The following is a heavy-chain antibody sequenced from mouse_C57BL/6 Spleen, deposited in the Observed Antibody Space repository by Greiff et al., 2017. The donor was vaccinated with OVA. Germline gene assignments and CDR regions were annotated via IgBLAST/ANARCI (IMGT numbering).Heavy chain of an antibody. CDR1: GFTFSDYY. CDR3: ARRYYYGSPSYWYFDV. V-gene: IGHV5-12*01. J-gene: IGHJ1*03. Sequence: EVQRVESGGGLVQPGGSLKLSCAASGFTFSDYYMYWVRQTPEKRLEWVAYISNGGGSTYYPDTVKGRFTISRDNAKNTLYLQMSRLKSEDTAMYYCARRYYYGSPSYWYFDVWGTGTTVTVSS. CDR2: ISNGGGST. D-gene: IGHD1-1*01.